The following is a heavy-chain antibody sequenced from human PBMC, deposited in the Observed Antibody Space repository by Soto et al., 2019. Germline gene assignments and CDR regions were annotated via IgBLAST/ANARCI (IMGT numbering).Heavy chain of an antibody. CDR1: GFTFSSYA. Sequence: PGGSLRLSCAASGFTFSSYAMSWVRQAPGKGLEWVSAISGSGGSTYYADSVKGRFTISRDNSKNTLYLQMNSLRAEDTAVYYCAKGSTYGSGSYPDYWGQGTLVTVSS. CDR2: ISGSGGST. J-gene: IGHJ4*02. V-gene: IGHV3-23*01. D-gene: IGHD3-10*01. CDR3: AKGSTYGSGSYPDY.